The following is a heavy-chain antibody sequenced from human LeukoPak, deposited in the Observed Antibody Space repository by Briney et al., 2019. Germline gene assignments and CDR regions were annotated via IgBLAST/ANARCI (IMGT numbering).Heavy chain of an antibody. CDR2: MSYDGSNK. D-gene: IGHD3-10*01. V-gene: IGHV3-30*18. J-gene: IGHJ5*02. Sequence: GGSLRLSCAASGFTFSSYGMHWVRQAPGKGLEWVAVMSYDGSNKYYADSVKGRFTISRDNSKNTLYLQMNSLRAEDTAVYYCAKDRELLTMEDGFDPWGQGTLVTVSS. CDR3: AKDRELLTMEDGFDP. CDR1: GFTFSSYG.